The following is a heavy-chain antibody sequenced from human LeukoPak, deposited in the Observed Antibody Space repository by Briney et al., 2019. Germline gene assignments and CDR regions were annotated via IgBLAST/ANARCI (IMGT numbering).Heavy chain of an antibody. Sequence: GASVKVSCKASGYTFTSYDINWVRQATGQGLEWMGWMNPNSGNTGYAQKFQGRVTMTRNTSISTAYMELSSLRSEDTAVYYCARVLNPLDNDAFDIWGQGTMVTVSS. CDR1: GYTFTSYD. J-gene: IGHJ3*02. D-gene: IGHD2-2*03. CDR2: MNPNSGNT. CDR3: ARVLNPLDNDAFDI. V-gene: IGHV1-8*01.